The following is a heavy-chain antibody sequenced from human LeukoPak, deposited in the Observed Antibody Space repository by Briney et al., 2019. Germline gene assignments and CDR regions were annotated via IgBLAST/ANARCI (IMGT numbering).Heavy chain of an antibody. V-gene: IGHV4-59*08. D-gene: IGHD2-2*01. Sequence: PSETLSLTCTVSVGSISSYYWSWIRQPPGKGAEWSGYIYYSGSTNYNPPLKSRVTISVDTSKNQFSLKLSSVTAADTAVYYCARQKGGTSFLGTNWFDPWGQGTLVTVSS. CDR1: VGSISSYY. J-gene: IGHJ5*02. CDR2: IYYSGST. CDR3: ARQKGGTSFLGTNWFDP.